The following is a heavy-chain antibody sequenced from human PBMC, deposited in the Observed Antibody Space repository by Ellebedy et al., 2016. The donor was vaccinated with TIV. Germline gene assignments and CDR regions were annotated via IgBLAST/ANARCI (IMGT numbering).Heavy chain of an antibody. CDR2: IYTTGVT. Sequence: GESLKISCAASGFTVSSSSMTWVRQAPGKGLQWVSIIYTTGVTRYADSVRGRFTISRDSSENTLYLQMNSLRAEDTAVYYCARDYSAYSNDVWGQGTLVTVSS. V-gene: IGHV3-53*01. CDR3: ARDYSAYSNDV. CDR1: GFTVSSSS. D-gene: IGHD5-18*01. J-gene: IGHJ4*02.